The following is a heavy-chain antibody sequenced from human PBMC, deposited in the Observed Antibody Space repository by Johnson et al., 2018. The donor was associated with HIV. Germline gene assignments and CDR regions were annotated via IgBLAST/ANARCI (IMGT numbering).Heavy chain of an antibody. CDR1: GFTFDDYG. CDR2: INWNGGSTI. Sequence: VQLVESGGGVVQPGRSLRLSCAASGFTFDDYGMSWVRQGPGKGLEWVSGINWNGGSTIYYADSVKGRFTISRDNAKNSLYLQMNSLRAEDTAVYYCAREGTWGSNDAFDIWGQGTMVTVSS. J-gene: IGHJ3*02. D-gene: IGHD7-27*01. CDR3: AREGTWGSNDAFDI. V-gene: IGHV3-20*04.